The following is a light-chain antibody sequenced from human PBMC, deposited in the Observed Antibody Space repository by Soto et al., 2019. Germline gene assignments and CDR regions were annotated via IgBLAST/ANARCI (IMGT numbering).Light chain of an antibody. V-gene: IGKV3-20*01. CDR1: QSVSSSY. CDR2: GAS. Sequence: EIVLTQSPGTLSLSPGERATLSCRASQSVSSSYLAWYQQKPGQAPRLLIYGASSRATGIPDRFSGSGSGTDFTLTISRLEPEDFPVYYCQQYGSSLPTFGGGTKVEIK. J-gene: IGKJ4*01. CDR3: QQYGSSLPT.